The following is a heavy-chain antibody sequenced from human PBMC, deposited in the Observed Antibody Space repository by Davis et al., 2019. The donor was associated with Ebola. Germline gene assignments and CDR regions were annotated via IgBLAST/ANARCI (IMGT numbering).Heavy chain of an antibody. CDR2: ISAYNGNT. V-gene: IGHV1-18*01. J-gene: IGHJ4*02. D-gene: IGHD5-12*01. Sequence: AASVKVSCKASVYTFTSYGISWVRQAPGQGLEWLGWISAYNGNTNYAQKLQGRVTMTPDTSTSTAYMELRSLRSDDTAVYYCARATIVATNYWGQGTLVTVSS. CDR3: ARATIVATNY. CDR1: VYTFTSYG.